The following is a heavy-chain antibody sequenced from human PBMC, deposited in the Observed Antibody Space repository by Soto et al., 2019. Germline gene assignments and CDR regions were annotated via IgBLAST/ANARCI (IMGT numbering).Heavy chain of an antibody. D-gene: IGHD1-26*01. CDR1: GFSFRSYW. J-gene: IGHJ4*02. CDR2: IKEDGSDK. Sequence: EVQLVESGGGLVQPGGSLRLSCAASGFSFRSYWMNWVRQAPGKGLEWVANIKEDGSDKYYVDSVKGRFTISRDNAKNSLSLQTNSLRADDTAVYYCASLGWRPTTVREYWCQGTLVTVSS. V-gene: IGHV3-7*02. CDR3: ASLGWRPTTVREY.